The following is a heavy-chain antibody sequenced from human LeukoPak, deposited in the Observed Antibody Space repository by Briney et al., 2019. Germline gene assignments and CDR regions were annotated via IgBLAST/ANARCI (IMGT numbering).Heavy chain of an antibody. D-gene: IGHD2-15*01. CDR2: IYPGDSDT. V-gene: IGHV5-51*01. CDR3: ARHGGIEDNWFDP. Sequence: GESLKISCKGSGYSFSNYWIGWVRQMPGKGLEWMGTIYPGDSDTRYSPSFQGQVTISADKSISTAYLQWSSLKASDTAIFYCARHGGIEDNWFDPWGQGTLVTVSS. CDR1: GYSFSNYW. J-gene: IGHJ5*02.